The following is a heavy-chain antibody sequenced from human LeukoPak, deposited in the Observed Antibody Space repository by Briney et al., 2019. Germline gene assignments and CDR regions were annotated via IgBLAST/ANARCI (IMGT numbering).Heavy chain of an antibody. V-gene: IGHV3-11*01. Sequence: GGSLRLSCAASGFIFNDYYMSWIRQPPGKGLEWVSYISSTGGTIYYADSVKGRFTISRDNSKNTLYLQMNSLRAEVTAVYYCAKDQTTVTTLDWFDPWGQGTLVTVSS. J-gene: IGHJ5*02. CDR1: GFIFNDYY. D-gene: IGHD4-17*01. CDR3: AKDQTTVTTLDWFDP. CDR2: ISSTGGTI.